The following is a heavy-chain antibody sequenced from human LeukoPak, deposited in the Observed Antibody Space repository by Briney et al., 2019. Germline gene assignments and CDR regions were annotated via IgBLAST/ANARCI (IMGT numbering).Heavy chain of an antibody. J-gene: IGHJ4*02. D-gene: IGHD1/OR15-1a*01. Sequence: SETLSLTCAVYGGSFSGYYWSWIRQPPGKGLEWIGEINHSGSTNYNPSLKSRVTISVDTSKNQFSLKLSSVTAADTAVYYCARGLLVQFDYWGQGTLVTVSS. V-gene: IGHV4-34*01. CDR1: GGSFSGYY. CDR2: INHSGST. CDR3: ARGLLVQFDY.